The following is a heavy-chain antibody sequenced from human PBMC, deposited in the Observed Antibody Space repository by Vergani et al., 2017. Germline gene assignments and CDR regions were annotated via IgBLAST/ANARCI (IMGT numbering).Heavy chain of an antibody. J-gene: IGHJ3*02. CDR2: INHSGST. D-gene: IGHD4-17*01. Sequence: QVQLQQWGAGLLKPSETLSLTCAVYGGSFSGYYWSWIRQPPGKGLEWIGEINHSGSTNYNPSHKSRVTISVETSKNQFSLKLSSVTAADTAVYYCARYGDYGDDAFVIWGQGTMVTVSS. CDR1: GGSFSGYY. V-gene: IGHV4-34*01. CDR3: ARYGDYGDDAFVI.